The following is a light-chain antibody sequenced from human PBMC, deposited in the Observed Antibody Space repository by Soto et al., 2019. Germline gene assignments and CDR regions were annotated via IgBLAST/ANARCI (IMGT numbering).Light chain of an antibody. CDR2: SND. Sequence: QSALAQPPSVSGTPGQRLTISCSGGTSNIGSNNVYWYQQLPGAAPKLLIYSNDQRPSGVPERFSGSRSGTSASLAISALRSEDEGDYFCAAWDDSLRGVMFGGGTQLTVL. CDR3: AAWDDSLRGVM. J-gene: IGLJ7*01. V-gene: IGLV1-47*02. CDR1: TSNIGSNN.